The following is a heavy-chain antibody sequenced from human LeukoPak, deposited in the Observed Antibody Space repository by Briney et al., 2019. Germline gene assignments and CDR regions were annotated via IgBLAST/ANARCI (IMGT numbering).Heavy chain of an antibody. V-gene: IGHV1-2*06. CDR3: VRGGY. CDR1: GYTFTGFY. D-gene: IGHD3-10*01. J-gene: IGHJ4*02. Sequence: ASVKVSFKASGYTFTGFYMHWVRQAPGQGLEWMGRINPNNGDTNYAQKFQGRVTMTRDTSISTAYLELRGLRSDDTAMYYCVRGGYWGQGTLVTVSS. CDR2: INPNNGDT.